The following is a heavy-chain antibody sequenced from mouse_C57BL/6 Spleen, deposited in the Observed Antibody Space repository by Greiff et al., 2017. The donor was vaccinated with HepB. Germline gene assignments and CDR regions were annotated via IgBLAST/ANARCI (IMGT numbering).Heavy chain of an antibody. D-gene: IGHD2-1*01. CDR1: GYTFTSYW. J-gene: IGHJ2*01. CDR2: IDPSDSET. CDR3: ARRNYGNYDYFDY. Sequence: VQLQQPGAELVRPGSSVKLSCKASGYTFTSYWMHWVKQRPIQGLEWIGNIDPSDSETHYNQKFKDKATLTVDKSSSTAYMQLSSLTSEDSAVYYCARRNYGNYDYFDYWGQGTTLTVSS. V-gene: IGHV1-52*01.